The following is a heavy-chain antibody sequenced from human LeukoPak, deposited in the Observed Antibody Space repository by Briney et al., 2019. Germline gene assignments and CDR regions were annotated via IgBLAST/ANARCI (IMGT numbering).Heavy chain of an antibody. CDR2: INPNSGDT. CDR1: GYIFTGYY. D-gene: IGHD4-17*01. CDR3: ASKSHSLGDPRYFYMDV. V-gene: IGHV1-2*02. J-gene: IGHJ6*03. Sequence: GASVKVSCKASGYIFTGYYMHWVRQAPGQGLEWMGWINPNSGDTNYAQKFQGRVTMTRDTSISTAYMELTRLRSDDTAVYYCASKSHSLGDPRYFYMDVWGKGTTVTISS.